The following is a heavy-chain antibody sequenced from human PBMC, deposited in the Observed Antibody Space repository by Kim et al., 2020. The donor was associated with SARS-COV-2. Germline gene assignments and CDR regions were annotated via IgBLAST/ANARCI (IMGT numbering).Heavy chain of an antibody. CDR2: IYYSGST. D-gene: IGHD2-21*02. J-gene: IGHJ4*02. CDR1: GGSISSGGYY. CDR3: ARVWGGNSDY. Sequence: SETLSLTCTVSGGSISSGGYYWSWIRQHPGKGLEWIGYIYYSGSTYYNPSLKSRVTISVDTSKNQFSLKLSSVTAADTAVYYCARVWGGNSDYWGQGTLVTVSS. V-gene: IGHV4-31*03.